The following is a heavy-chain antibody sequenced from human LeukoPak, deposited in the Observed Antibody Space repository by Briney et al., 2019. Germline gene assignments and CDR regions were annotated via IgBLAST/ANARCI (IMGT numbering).Heavy chain of an antibody. D-gene: IGHD6-19*01. Sequence: GGSLRLSCAASGFTFSNAWMSWVRQAPGKGLEWVGFIRSKAYGGTTEYAASVKGRFTISRDDSKSNAYLQMNSLKTEDTAVYYCTGGIAVAGTFDSFDYWGQGTLVTVSS. CDR2: IRSKAYGGTT. CDR3: TGGIAVAGTFDSFDY. V-gene: IGHV3-49*04. J-gene: IGHJ4*02. CDR1: GFTFSNAW.